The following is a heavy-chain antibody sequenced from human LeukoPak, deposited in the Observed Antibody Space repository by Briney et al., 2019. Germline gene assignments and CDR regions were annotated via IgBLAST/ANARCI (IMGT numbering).Heavy chain of an antibody. CDR3: AKDRYPGYYDY. D-gene: IGHD2/OR15-2a*01. CDR2: ISGSGGST. V-gene: IGHV3-23*01. Sequence: GGSLRLSCTASGFTFSSYAMSWVRQTPGKGLEWVSTISGSGGSTYYADSVKGRFTISSDDSKNTLYLQMNSLRAEDTALYYCAKDRYPGYYDYWGQGTLVTVSS. J-gene: IGHJ4*02. CDR1: GFTFSSYA.